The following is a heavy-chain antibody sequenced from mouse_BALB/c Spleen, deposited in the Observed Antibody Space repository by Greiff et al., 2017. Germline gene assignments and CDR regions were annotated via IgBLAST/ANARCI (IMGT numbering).Heavy chain of an antibody. J-gene: IGHJ3*01. V-gene: IGHV1-12*01. Sequence: QVQLQQPGAELVKPGASVKMSCKASGYTFTSYNMHWVKQTPGQGLEWIGAIYPGNGDTSYNQKFKGKATLTADKSSSTAYMQLSSLTSEDSAVYYCAKGDVSEYEAWFADWGEGTLVTVSA. D-gene: IGHD2-4*01. CDR1: GYTFTSYN. CDR3: AKGDVSEYEAWFAD. CDR2: IYPGNGDT.